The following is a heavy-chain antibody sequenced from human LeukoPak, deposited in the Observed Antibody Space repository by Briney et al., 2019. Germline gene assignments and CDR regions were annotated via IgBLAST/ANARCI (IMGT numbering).Heavy chain of an antibody. CDR2: FSSGGLLI. Sequence: GGSLRLSCAASGFTLSDYYMSWIRQAPGKGLEWVSYFSSGGLLIYYADSVKGRFTISRDNAKNSLYLRMNSLRAEDTAVYYCARDLSGDYPKDSLDIWGQGTMVTVSS. CDR3: ARDLSGDYPKDSLDI. V-gene: IGHV3-11*04. CDR1: GFTLSDYY. J-gene: IGHJ3*02. D-gene: IGHD4-17*01.